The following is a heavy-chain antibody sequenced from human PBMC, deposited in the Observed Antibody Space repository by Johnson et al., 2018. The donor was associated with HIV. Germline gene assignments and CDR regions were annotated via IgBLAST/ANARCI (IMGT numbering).Heavy chain of an antibody. CDR3: ARRAGYSGQWLVQTVDAFDI. Sequence: QVQLVESGGGVVQPGRSLRLSCATSGFTFSNFGMHWVRQAPGKGLEWVAVISYDGSNKYYADSVKGRFTISRDNSKNTLYLQMNSLRAGETAVYYCARRAGYSGQWLVQTVDAFDIWGQGAMVTVSS. CDR2: ISYDGSNK. V-gene: IGHV3-30*03. J-gene: IGHJ3*02. D-gene: IGHD6-19*01. CDR1: GFTFSNFG.